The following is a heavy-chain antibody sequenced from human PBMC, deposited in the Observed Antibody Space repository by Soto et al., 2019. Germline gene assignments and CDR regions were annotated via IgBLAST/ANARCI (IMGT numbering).Heavy chain of an antibody. D-gene: IGHD3-10*01. CDR1: GGTFSSYA. CDR3: ARDGYYYGSGSGTPLLNFDI. J-gene: IGHJ3*02. Sequence: GASVKVSCKASGGTFSSYAISWVRQAPGQGPEWMGGIIPIFGTANYAQKFQGRVTITADKSTSTAYMELSSLRSEDTAVYYCARDGYYYGSGSGTPLLNFDIRGQGTMVTVSS. CDR2: IIPIFGTA. V-gene: IGHV1-69*06.